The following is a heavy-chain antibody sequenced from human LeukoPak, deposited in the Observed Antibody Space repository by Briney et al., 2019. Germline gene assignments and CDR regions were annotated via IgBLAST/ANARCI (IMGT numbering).Heavy chain of an antibody. Sequence: SVKVSCKVSGGTFSSYTISWVRQAPGQGLEWMGRIIPILGIANYAQKFQGRVTITADKSTSTAYMELSSLRSEDTAVYYCAREEAAVAGTFGFDYWGQGILVTVSS. CDR1: GGTFSSYT. D-gene: IGHD6-19*01. CDR2: IIPILGIA. J-gene: IGHJ4*02. CDR3: AREEAAVAGTFGFDY. V-gene: IGHV1-69*04.